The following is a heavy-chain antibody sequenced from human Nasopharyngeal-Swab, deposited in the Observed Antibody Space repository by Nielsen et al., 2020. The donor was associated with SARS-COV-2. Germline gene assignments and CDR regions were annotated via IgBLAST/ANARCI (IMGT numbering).Heavy chain of an antibody. CDR2: ITSGNSV. CDR3: ARERGGGYGDY. D-gene: IGHD5-12*01. CDR1: GFPFSPYT. J-gene: IGHJ4*02. Sequence: GSLRLSCATSGFPFSPYTMTWVRQAPGKGLQWISYITSGNSVQYADSVRGRFTISRDNAKNSLYLQMNSLTAEDTAVYYCARERGGGYGDYWGQGTRVTVSS. V-gene: IGHV3-48*04.